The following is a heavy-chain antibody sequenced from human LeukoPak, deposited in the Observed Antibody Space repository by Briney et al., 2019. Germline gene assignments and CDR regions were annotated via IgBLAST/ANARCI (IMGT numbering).Heavy chain of an antibody. D-gene: IGHD5-18*01. J-gene: IGHJ3*02. CDR2: INRDGSGI. Sequence: GGSLRLSCAASGFTFSSQWMHWVRQAPGKGLVWVSRINRDGSGIIYADSVEGRFTISRDNAKNTLYLQMNSLRAEDTAVYYCARAPPSNGYSYHFDSWGQGTMVTVSS. V-gene: IGHV3-74*01. CDR3: ARAPPSNGYSYHFDS. CDR1: GFTFSSQW.